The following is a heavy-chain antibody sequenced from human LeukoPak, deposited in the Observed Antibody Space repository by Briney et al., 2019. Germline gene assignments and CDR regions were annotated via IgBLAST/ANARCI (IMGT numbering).Heavy chain of an antibody. CDR3: ARELWSSGWYYFDY. D-gene: IGHD6-19*01. J-gene: IGHJ4*02. CDR1: GFTFSTYW. CDR2: IKQDGSET. V-gene: IGHV3-7*01. Sequence: GGSLRLSCAASGFTFSTYWMSWVRQAPGEVLEWVTNIKQDGSETYYVDSVKGRFTISRDNAENSMYLQMNSLRAEDTAVYYCARELWSSGWYYFDYWGQGTLVTVSS.